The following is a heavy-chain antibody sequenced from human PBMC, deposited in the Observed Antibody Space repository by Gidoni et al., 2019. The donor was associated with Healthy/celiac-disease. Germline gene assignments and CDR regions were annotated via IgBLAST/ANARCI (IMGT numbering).Heavy chain of an antibody. V-gene: IGHV3-23*01. J-gene: IGHJ5*02. Sequence: EVQLLESGGGLVQPGGSLRLACAASGFTFSSYAMSWVRQAPGKGLEWVSAIRGSGGSTYYADSVKGRFTISRDNSKNTLYLQMNSLRAEDTAVYYCAKDRGIAARPSWFDPWGQGTLVTVSS. CDR1: GFTFSSYA. CDR3: AKDRGIAARPSWFDP. D-gene: IGHD6-6*01. CDR2: IRGSGGST.